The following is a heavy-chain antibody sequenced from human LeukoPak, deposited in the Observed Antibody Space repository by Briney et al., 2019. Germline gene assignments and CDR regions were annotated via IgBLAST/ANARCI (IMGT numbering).Heavy chain of an antibody. CDR1: GYSFTSYW. V-gene: IGHV5-51*01. Sequence: GESLKISCKGSGYSFTSYWIGWVRQMPGKGLEWMGIIYPGDSDTRYSPSFQGQVTISADKSISTAYLQWSSLKASDTAMYYCARLRPGIAVAGSPPDYWGQGTLVIVSS. CDR2: IYPGDSDT. D-gene: IGHD6-19*01. J-gene: IGHJ4*02. CDR3: ARLRPGIAVAGSPPDY.